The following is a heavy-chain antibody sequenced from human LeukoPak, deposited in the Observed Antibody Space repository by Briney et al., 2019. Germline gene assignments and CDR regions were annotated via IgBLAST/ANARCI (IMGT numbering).Heavy chain of an antibody. D-gene: IGHD6-13*01. Sequence: RSLRLSCAASGVTFSIYAIHSVRQGPGNGLERAAVISYDGSNKYYADYVQGRFTISTNNYKTTLYLQMNSLRAEDTVVSYCAREHSSSWRYFDYWGQGTLVTVSS. V-gene: IGHV3-30*04. CDR1: GVTFSIYA. CDR3: AREHSSSWRYFDY. J-gene: IGHJ4*02. CDR2: ISYDGSNK.